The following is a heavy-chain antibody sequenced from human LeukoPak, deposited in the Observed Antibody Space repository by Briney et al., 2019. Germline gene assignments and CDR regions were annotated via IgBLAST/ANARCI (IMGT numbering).Heavy chain of an antibody. CDR1: GYTFTNFY. D-gene: IGHD1-14*01. J-gene: IGHJ3*02. CDR2: INPTTGST. CDR3: ARDLNPQSIGMRAFDI. V-gene: IGHV1-46*01. Sequence: GASVKVSCKASGYTFTNFYLHWVRQAPGQGLEWMGIINPTTGSTTYAQKFQGRVTMTRDMSTSTVYMELSSLSSEDTAVYFCARDLNPQSIGMRAFDIWGQGTMVTASS.